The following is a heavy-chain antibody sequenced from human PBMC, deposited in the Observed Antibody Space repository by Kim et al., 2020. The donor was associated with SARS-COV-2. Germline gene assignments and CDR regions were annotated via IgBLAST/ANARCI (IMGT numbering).Heavy chain of an antibody. D-gene: IGHD2-21*02. CDR1: GLTVSSNY. Sequence: GGSLGLSCAASGLTVSSNYMSWVRQAPGKGLEWVSVIYSDGSTNYIDSVKGRFTISRDKSKNTVYLQMNSLRADDTAVYYCARWAVVTALDVWGQGTTVT. V-gene: IGHV3-53*01. CDR2: IYSDGST. CDR3: ARWAVVTALDV. J-gene: IGHJ6*02.